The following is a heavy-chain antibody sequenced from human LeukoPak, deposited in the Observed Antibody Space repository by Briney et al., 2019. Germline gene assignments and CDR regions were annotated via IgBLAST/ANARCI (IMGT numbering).Heavy chain of an antibody. CDR3: TTLYDYVWGSYHSDY. CDR1: GFTFSNAW. J-gene: IGHJ4*02. D-gene: IGHD3-16*02. Sequence: SGGSLRLSCAASGFTFSNAWMNWVRQAQGKGLEWVGRIKSKTDGGTTDYAAPVKGRFTISRDDSKNTLYLQMNSLKTEDTAVYYCTTLYDYVWGSYHSDYWGQGTLVTVSS. V-gene: IGHV3-15*07. CDR2: IKSKTDGGTT.